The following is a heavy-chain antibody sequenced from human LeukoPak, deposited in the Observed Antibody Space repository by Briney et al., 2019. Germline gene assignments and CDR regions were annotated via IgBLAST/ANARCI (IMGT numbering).Heavy chain of an antibody. CDR2: IIPILGIA. J-gene: IGHJ5*02. D-gene: IGHD6-19*01. CDR1: GGTFSSYT. CDR3: AEAVAGTSWFDP. Sequence: SVKVSCRASGGTFSSYTISWVRQAPGLGLEWMGRIIPILGIANYAQKFQGRVTITADKSTSTAYMELSSLRSEDTAVYYCAEAVAGTSWFDPWGQGTLVTVSS. V-gene: IGHV1-69*02.